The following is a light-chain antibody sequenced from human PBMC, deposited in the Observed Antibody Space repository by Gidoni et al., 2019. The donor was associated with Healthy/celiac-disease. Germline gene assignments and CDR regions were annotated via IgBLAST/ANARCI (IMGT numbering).Light chain of an antibody. CDR3: QQYNNWPRT. Sequence: EIVMRQPPATLSVSQGERATLSCRASQSVSSNLAWYQQKPGQAPRLLIYGASTRATGIPARFSGSGSGTEFTLTISSLQSEDFAVYYCQQYNNWPRTFGQGTKVEIK. J-gene: IGKJ1*01. CDR1: QSVSSN. V-gene: IGKV3-15*01. CDR2: GAS.